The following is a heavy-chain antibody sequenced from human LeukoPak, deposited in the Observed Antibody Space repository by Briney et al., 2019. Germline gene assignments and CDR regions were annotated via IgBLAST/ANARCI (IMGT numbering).Heavy chain of an antibody. CDR1: GFTFSNAW. D-gene: IGHD1-7*01. CDR3: TTSPLGYNWNYELDYYYYGMDV. Sequence: GGSLRLSCAASGFTFSNAWMSWVRQAPGKGLEWVGRIKSKTDGGTTDYAAPVKGRFTISRDDSKNTLYLQMNSLKTEDTAVYYCTTSPLGYNWNYELDYYYYGMDVWGQGTTVTVSS. CDR2: IKSKTDGGTT. J-gene: IGHJ6*02. V-gene: IGHV3-15*01.